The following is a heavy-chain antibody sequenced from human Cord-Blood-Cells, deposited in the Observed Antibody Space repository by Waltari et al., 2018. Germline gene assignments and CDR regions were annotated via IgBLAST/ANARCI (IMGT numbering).Heavy chain of an antibody. D-gene: IGHD4-4*01. CDR2: ISAYNGNT. CDR1: GYTFPSYG. J-gene: IGHJ6*03. CDR3: ARVEGGYSNYYYYYYMDV. Sequence: QVQLVQSGAEVKKPGASVKVSCKASGYTFPSYGISWVRQAPGRGLEWMGWISAYNGNTNYDQKLQGRVTMTTDTSTSTAYMELRSLRSDDTAVYYCARVEGGYSNYYYYYYMDVWGKGTTVTVSS. V-gene: IGHV1-18*04.